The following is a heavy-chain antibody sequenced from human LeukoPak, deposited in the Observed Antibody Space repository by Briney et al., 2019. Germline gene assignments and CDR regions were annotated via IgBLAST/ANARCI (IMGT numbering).Heavy chain of an antibody. J-gene: IGHJ4*02. D-gene: IGHD6-6*01. Sequence: GGSLRLSCAASGFTFSTYNMSWVRQAPGKGLEWVSVIYSGGSTYYADSVKGRFTISRDNSKNTLYLQMNSLRAEDTAVYYCARDYSSSPDYWGQGTLVTVSS. CDR3: ARDYSSSPDY. CDR2: IYSGGST. CDR1: GFTFSTYN. V-gene: IGHV3-53*01.